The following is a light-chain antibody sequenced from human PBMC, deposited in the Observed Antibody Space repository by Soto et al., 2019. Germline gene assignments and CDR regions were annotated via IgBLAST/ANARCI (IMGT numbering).Light chain of an antibody. CDR3: SSYTSSSPV. Sequence: QSALTQPASVSGSPGQSITISCTGTSRDVGGYNYVSWYQQHPGKAPKLMIYDVSNRPSGVSNRFSGSKSGNTASLTISGLDDEDEADYYCSSYTSSSPVFGGGTKLTVL. CDR1: SRDVGGYNY. CDR2: DVS. V-gene: IGLV2-14*01. J-gene: IGLJ2*01.